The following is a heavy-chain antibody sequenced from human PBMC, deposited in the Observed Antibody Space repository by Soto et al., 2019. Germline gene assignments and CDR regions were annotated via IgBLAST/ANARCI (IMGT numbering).Heavy chain of an antibody. J-gene: IGHJ3*02. V-gene: IGHV3-49*03. CDR2: IRIKAYVGTT. D-gene: IGHD3-22*01. Sequence: PLRLSCTASGFPFGDYAMSWFRQAPGKGLEWVGFIRIKAYVGTTEYAASVKGRFTISRDDSKSIAYLQMNRLKTEDAAVYQCGRDTEGPFYYYDSSGSYHNACDIWGKGTLVIGSS. CDR1: GFPFGDYA. CDR3: GRDTEGPFYYYDSSGSYHNACDI.